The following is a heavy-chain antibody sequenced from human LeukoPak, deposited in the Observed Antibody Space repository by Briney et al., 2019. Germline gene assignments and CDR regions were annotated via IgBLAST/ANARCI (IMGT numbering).Heavy chain of an antibody. Sequence: GGSLRLSCATSGFTFSSYEMNWVRQAPGKGLEWVSYISSSGSSIYYADSVEGRFTVSRDNAKNSLFLQMDSLTAEDTAVYYCARDSSQYSGYDAFDIWGQGTMVTVSS. CDR2: ISSSGSSI. CDR3: ARDSSQYSGYDAFDI. CDR1: GFTFSSYE. D-gene: IGHD5-12*01. J-gene: IGHJ3*02. V-gene: IGHV3-48*03.